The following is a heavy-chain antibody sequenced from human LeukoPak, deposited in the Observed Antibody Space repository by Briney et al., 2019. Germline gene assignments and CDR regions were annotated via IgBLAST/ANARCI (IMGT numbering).Heavy chain of an antibody. D-gene: IGHD3-22*01. V-gene: IGHV3-7*01. CDR2: IKQDGSET. Sequence: PGGSLRLSCAASGFTFVNFWMSWVRQAPGKGPEWVANIKQDGSETYYPDSVKGRFTVSRDNAKDSLYLQMNTLRPEDTAVYYCARDPQYSYDDTGTFDSWGQGTLVTVSS. J-gene: IGHJ4*02. CDR1: GFTFVNFW. CDR3: ARDPQYSYDDTGTFDS.